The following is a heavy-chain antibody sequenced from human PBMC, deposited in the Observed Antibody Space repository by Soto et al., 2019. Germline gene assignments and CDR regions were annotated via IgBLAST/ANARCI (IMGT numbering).Heavy chain of an antibody. V-gene: IGHV3-48*01. D-gene: IGHD3-3*01. CDR1: GFTFSSYS. Sequence: PGGSLRLSCAASGFTFSSYSMNWVRQAPGKGLEWVSYISSSSSTIYYADSVKGRFTISRDNAKNSLYLQMNSLRAEDTAVYYCARDLRSGSPHGWYFDLWGRGTLVTVSS. CDR2: ISSSSSTI. CDR3: ARDLRSGSPHGWYFDL. J-gene: IGHJ2*01.